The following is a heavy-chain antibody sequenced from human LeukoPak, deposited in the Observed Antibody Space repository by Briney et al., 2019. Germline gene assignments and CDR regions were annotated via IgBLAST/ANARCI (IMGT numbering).Heavy chain of an antibody. Sequence: ASVTVSCKASGYTFTSYGISWVRQAPGQGLEWMGWISAYNGNTNYAQKLQGRVTMTTDTSTSTAYMELRNLRSDDTAVYYCARDAVGSSGWYDGYWGQGTLVTVSS. D-gene: IGHD6-19*01. CDR3: ARDAVGSSGWYDGY. J-gene: IGHJ4*02. CDR1: GYTFTSYG. V-gene: IGHV1-18*01. CDR2: ISAYNGNT.